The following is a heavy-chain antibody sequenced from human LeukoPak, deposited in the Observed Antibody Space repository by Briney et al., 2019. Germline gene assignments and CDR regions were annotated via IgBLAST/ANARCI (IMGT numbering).Heavy chain of an antibody. J-gene: IGHJ3*02. V-gene: IGHV1-46*01. CDR1: GGTFSSYA. CDR3: ARDLYYDSSGYCSPGDAFDI. D-gene: IGHD3-22*01. CDR2: INPSGGST. Sequence: ASVKVSCKAAGGTFSSYAISWVRQAPGQGLEWMGIINPSGGSTSYAQKFQVRVTMTSDTSTSTVYMELSSLRSEDTAVYYCARDLYYDSSGYCSPGDAFDIWGQGTMVTVSS.